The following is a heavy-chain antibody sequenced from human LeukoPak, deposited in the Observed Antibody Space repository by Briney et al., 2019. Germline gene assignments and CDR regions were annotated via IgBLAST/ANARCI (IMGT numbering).Heavy chain of an antibody. CDR1: GYTFTSYY. D-gene: IGHD6-19*01. V-gene: IGHV3-33*06. Sequence: SCKASGYTFTSYYMHWVRQAPGKGLEWVAVIWYDGSNKYYADSVKGRFTISRDNSKNTLYLQMNSLRAEDTAVYYCAKDLYSGIAVAGTLQHWGQGTLVTVSS. CDR3: AKDLYSGIAVAGTLQH. CDR2: IWYDGSNK. J-gene: IGHJ1*01.